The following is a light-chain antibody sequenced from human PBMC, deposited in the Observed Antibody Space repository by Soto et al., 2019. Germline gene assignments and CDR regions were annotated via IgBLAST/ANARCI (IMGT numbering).Light chain of an antibody. CDR1: QSVSSSY. J-gene: IGKJ4*01. CDR3: QHRTNWPA. V-gene: IGKV3D-20*02. Sequence: EIVLTQSPGTLSLSPGERATLSCRASQSVSSSYLAWYQQKPGQAPRLLIYGASSRATGIPDRFSGSGSGTEFTLTISSLQPDDFAVYYCQHRTNWPAFGGGTKVDIK. CDR2: GAS.